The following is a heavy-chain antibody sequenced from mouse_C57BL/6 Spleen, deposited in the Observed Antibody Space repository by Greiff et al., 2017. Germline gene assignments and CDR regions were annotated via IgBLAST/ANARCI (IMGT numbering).Heavy chain of an antibody. D-gene: IGHD1-1*01. Sequence: ESGPGLVKPSQSLSLTCSVTGYSITSGYYWNWIRQFPGNKLEWMGYISYDGSNNYNPSLKNRISITRDTSKNQFFLKLNSVTTEDTATYYCARDPHYYGSSYPAWFAYWGQGTLVTVSA. V-gene: IGHV3-6*01. CDR1: GYSITSGYY. CDR2: ISYDGSN. J-gene: IGHJ3*01. CDR3: ARDPHYYGSSYPAWFAY.